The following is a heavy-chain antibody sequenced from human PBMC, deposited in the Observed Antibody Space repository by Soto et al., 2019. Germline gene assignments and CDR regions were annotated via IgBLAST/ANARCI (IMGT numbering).Heavy chain of an antibody. CDR3: ARVYYDSSGFYHEDH. CDR1: GYSFNNYL. D-gene: IGHD3-22*01. J-gene: IGHJ1*01. CDR2: ISADNGNT. Sequence: QVKLVQSGAEVKKPGASVMVSCQASGYSFNNYLISWVRQAPGQGPEWVGWISADNGNTNYGQKFLGRVTMTTDTSTSTAYMDLRSLRSDDPAVYYCARVYYDSSGFYHEDHWGQGTLVTVSS. V-gene: IGHV1-18*01.